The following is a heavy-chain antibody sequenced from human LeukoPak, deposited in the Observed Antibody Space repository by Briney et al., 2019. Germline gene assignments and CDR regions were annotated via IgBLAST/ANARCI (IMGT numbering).Heavy chain of an antibody. Sequence: GGSLRLSCVASGFTFTNFAMTWVRQPPGKGLEWVSSITGSSGTTYDADSVRGRFTISRDVSKNTLYLQMNGLRAEDTATYYCAKGTAVTPLYYFDYWGQGVLVTVSS. CDR2: ITGSSGTT. V-gene: IGHV3-23*01. J-gene: IGHJ4*02. CDR3: AKGTAVTPLYYFDY. D-gene: IGHD4-17*01. CDR1: GFTFTNFA.